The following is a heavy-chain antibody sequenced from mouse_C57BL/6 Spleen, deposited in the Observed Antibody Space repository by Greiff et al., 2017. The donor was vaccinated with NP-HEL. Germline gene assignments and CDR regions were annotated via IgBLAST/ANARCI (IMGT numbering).Heavy chain of an antibody. CDR2: IYPSDSET. J-gene: IGHJ3*01. V-gene: IGHV1-61*01. CDR1: GYTFTSYW. Sequence: QVQLLQSGAELVRPGSSVKLSCKASGYTFTSYWMDWVKQRPGQGLEWIGNIYPSDSETHYNQTLKDKATLTVDKSSSTAYMQLSSLTSEDSAVYYSARSSAFAWFTDWRQQTLVTVSA. CDR3: ARSSAFAWFTD.